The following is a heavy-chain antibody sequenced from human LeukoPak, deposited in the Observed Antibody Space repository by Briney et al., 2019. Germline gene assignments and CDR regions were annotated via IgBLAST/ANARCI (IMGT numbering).Heavy chain of an antibody. J-gene: IGHJ6*02. V-gene: IGHV3-9*01. Sequence: GRSLRLSCAASGFTFDDYAMHWVRQAPGKGLEWVSGISWNSGSIGYADSVKGRFTISRDNAKNSLYLQMNSLRPEDTALYYCAKDRGATGYYGMDVWGQGTTVTVSS. D-gene: IGHD1-26*01. CDR2: ISWNSGSI. CDR1: GFTFDDYA. CDR3: AKDRGATGYYGMDV.